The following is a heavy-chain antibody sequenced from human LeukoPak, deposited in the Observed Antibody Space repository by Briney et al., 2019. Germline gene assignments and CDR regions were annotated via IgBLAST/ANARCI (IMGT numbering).Heavy chain of an antibody. J-gene: IGHJ4*02. V-gene: IGHV1-3*01. CDR3: ARAGYYAFWSGYYPY. CDR1: GYTVTSYA. Sequence: ASVKVSCKASGYTVTSYAMHWVRQAPGQRLEWMGWINGGNGNTKYSQKFQGRVNITRDTSASTAYMELSSLRSEDTAVYYCARAGYYAFWSGYYPYWGQGTLVTVSS. CDR2: INGGNGNT. D-gene: IGHD3-3*01.